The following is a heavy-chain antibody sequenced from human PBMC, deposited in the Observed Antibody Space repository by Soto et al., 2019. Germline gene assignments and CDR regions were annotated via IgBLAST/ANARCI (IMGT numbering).Heavy chain of an antibody. D-gene: IGHD6-19*01. J-gene: IGHJ4*02. V-gene: IGHV6-1*01. CDR3: ARGAVADYSRVFDY. Sequence: SQTLSLTCAISGDSVSSNSAAWNWIRQSPSRGLGWLGRTYYRSKWYKDYDLSVKSRITINLDTSKNQISLQLNSVTPEDTAVYYCARGAVADYSRVFDYWGQGTLVTVSS. CDR2: TYYRSKWYK. CDR1: GDSVSSNSAA.